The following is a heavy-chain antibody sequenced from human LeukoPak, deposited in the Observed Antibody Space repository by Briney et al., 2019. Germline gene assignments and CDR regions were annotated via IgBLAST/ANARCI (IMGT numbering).Heavy chain of an antibody. CDR2: ISAYNGNT. D-gene: IGHD3-16*01. Sequence: ASVKVSCKASGYTFTSYGISWVRQAPGQGLEWMGWISAYNGNTNYAQKLQGRVTMTTDTSTSTAYMELRSLRSDDTAVYYCARGDYDYVWGSYNHGAFDIWGQGTMVTVSS. V-gene: IGHV1-18*01. J-gene: IGHJ3*02. CDR3: ARGDYDYVWGSYNHGAFDI. CDR1: GYTFTSYG.